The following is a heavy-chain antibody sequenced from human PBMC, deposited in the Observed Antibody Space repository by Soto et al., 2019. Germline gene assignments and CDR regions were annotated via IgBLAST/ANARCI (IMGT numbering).Heavy chain of an antibody. Sequence: ASVKVSCKASGYTFTSHGISWVRQAPGQGLEWMGGISAYNGNTKYAQKLQGRVTMTTDTSTSTAYMELGSLRSDYTAVYYCAREYCGGGSCYWDYWGQGTLVTVSS. J-gene: IGHJ4*02. CDR2: ISAYNGNT. CDR1: GYTFTSHG. V-gene: IGHV1-18*01. D-gene: IGHD2-15*01. CDR3: AREYCGGGSCYWDY.